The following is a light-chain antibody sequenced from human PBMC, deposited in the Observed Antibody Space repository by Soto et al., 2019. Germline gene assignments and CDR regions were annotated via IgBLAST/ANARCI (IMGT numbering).Light chain of an antibody. J-gene: IGLJ1*01. CDR1: SSDVGVYNY. CDR2: EVR. Sequence: QSALTQPASVSGSPGQSITISCTGTSSDVGVYNYVSWYQQHPGKAPKLMIYEVRNRPSGVSTRFSGSKSVNTASLTISGLQPEDEADYYCSSYTSSSTYVFGTGTQLTVL. V-gene: IGLV2-14*01. CDR3: SSYTSSSTYV.